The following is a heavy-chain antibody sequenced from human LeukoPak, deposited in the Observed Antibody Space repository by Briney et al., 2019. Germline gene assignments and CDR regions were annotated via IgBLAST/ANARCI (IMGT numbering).Heavy chain of an antibody. CDR3: ARGRAARLYNWFDP. CDR1: GYTFTSYG. CDR2: ISAYNGNT. Sequence: GASVKVSCKASGYTFTSYGISWVRQAPGQGLEWMGWISAYNGNTNYAQKLQGRGTMTTDTSTGTAYMELRSLRSDDTAVYYCARGRAARLYNWFDPWGQGTLVTVSS. J-gene: IGHJ5*02. V-gene: IGHV1-18*01. D-gene: IGHD6-6*01.